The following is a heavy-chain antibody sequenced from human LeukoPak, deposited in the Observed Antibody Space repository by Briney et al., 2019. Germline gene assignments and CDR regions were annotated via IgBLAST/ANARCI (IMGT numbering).Heavy chain of an antibody. CDR2: IYYSGST. CDR1: GGSVSSGSYY. V-gene: IGHV4-61*01. Sequence: PSETLSLTCTVSGGSVSSGSYYWSWIRQPPGKGLEWIGYIYYSGSTNYNPSLKSRVTISVDTSKNQFSLKLSSVTAADTAVYYCARGDDILTGYPLSRTFDYWGQGTLVTVSS. D-gene: IGHD3-9*01. CDR3: ARGDDILTGYPLSRTFDY. J-gene: IGHJ4*02.